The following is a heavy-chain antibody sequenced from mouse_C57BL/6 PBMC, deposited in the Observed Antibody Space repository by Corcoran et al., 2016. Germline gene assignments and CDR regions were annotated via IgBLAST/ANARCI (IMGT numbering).Heavy chain of an antibody. D-gene: IGHD1-1*01. CDR1: GYTFTDYY. CDR3: ARESLLLRYPFAY. V-gene: IGHV1-26*01. CDR2: INPNNGGT. Sequence: EVQLQQSGPGLVKPGASVKISCKASGYTFTDYYMNWVKQSHGKSLEWIGDINPNNGGTSYNQKFKGKATLTVDKSSSTAYMELRSLTSEDSAVYYCARESLLLRYPFAYWGQGTLVTVSA. J-gene: IGHJ3*01.